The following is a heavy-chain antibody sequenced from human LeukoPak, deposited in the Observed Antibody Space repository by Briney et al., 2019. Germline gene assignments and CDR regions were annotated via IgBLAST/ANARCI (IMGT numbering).Heavy chain of an antibody. Sequence: GGSLRLSCAASGFTFSSYAMHWVRQAPGKGLEWVAVISYDGSNKYYADSVKGRFTISRDNSKNTLYLQMNSLRAEDTAVYYCARGGGKLLWFGEFKFGEFDYWGQGTLVTVSP. V-gene: IGHV3-30*04. J-gene: IGHJ4*02. CDR3: ARGGGKLLWFGEFKFGEFDY. D-gene: IGHD3-10*01. CDR2: ISYDGSNK. CDR1: GFTFSSYA.